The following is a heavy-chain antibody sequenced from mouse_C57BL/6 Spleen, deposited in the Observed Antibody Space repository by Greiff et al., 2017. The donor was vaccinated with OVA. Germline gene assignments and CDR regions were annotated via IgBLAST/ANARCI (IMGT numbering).Heavy chain of an antibody. Sequence: QVQLKESGAELVRPGASVTLSCKASGYTFTDYEMHWVKQTPVHGLEWIGAIDPETGGTAYNQKFKGKAILTADKSSSTAYMELRSLTSEDSAVYYCTRGADYYGSSRFAYWGQGTLVTVSA. D-gene: IGHD1-1*01. CDR3: TRGADYYGSSRFAY. J-gene: IGHJ3*01. V-gene: IGHV1-15*01. CDR2: IDPETGGT. CDR1: GYTFTDYE.